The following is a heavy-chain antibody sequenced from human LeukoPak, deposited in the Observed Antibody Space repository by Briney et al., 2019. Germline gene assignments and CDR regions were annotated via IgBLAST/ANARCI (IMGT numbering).Heavy chain of an antibody. CDR2: IRRDGSNK. CDR1: GFTFSSYG. Sequence: GGSLRLSCAASGFTFSSYGMHWVRQAPGKGLEWVAFIRRDGSNKHYADSVKGRFTISRDNSKNTLYLQMNSLRAEDTAVYYCAKDSSGWTNYFDYWGQGTLVTVSS. CDR3: AKDSSGWTNYFDY. D-gene: IGHD6-19*01. J-gene: IGHJ4*02. V-gene: IGHV3-30*02.